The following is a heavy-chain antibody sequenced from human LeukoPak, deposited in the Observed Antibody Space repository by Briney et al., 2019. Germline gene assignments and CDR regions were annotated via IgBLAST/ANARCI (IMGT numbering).Heavy chain of an antibody. CDR2: IYSGGST. J-gene: IGHJ4*02. Sequence: PGGSLRLSCAASGFTVSSNYMSWVRQAPGKGLEWVSVIYSGGSTYYADSVKGRFTISRDNSKTTLYLQMNSLRAEETAVYYCARVSRHTLDYWGQGTLVTVSS. D-gene: IGHD2-15*01. CDR1: GFTVSSNY. V-gene: IGHV3-53*01. CDR3: ARVSRHTLDY.